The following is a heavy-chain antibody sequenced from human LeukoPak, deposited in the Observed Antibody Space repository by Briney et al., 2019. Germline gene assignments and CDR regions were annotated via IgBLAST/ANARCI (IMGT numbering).Heavy chain of an antibody. D-gene: IGHD2-15*01. J-gene: IGHJ4*02. CDR1: GGSISSSSYY. CDR3: ASLSGVVAATSYFDY. CDR2: IYYSGST. V-gene: IGHV4-39*01. Sequence: SETLSLTCTVSGGSISSSSYYWGWIRQPPRKGLEWIGSIYYSGSTYYNPSLKSRVTISVDTSKNQFSLKLSSVTAADTAVYYCASLSGVVAATSYFDYWGQGTLVTVSS.